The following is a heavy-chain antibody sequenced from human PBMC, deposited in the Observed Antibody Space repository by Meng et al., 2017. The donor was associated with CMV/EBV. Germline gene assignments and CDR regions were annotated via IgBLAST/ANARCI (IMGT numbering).Heavy chain of an antibody. Sequence: ASVKVSCKASGYAFTNYYMHWVRQAPGQGLEWMGIINPSGGSTSYAQKFQGRVTMTRDTSTSTVYMELSSLRSEDTAVYYCARVFIGYFDYWGQGTLVTVSS. J-gene: IGHJ4*02. CDR2: INPSGGST. V-gene: IGHV1-46*01. CDR1: GYAFTNYY. CDR3: ARVFIGYFDY.